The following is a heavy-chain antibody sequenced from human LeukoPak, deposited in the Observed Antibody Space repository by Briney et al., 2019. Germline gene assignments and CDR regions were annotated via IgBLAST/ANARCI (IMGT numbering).Heavy chain of an antibody. CDR3: AREVEKQLVMWGNDY. V-gene: IGHV3-30*03. J-gene: IGHJ4*02. CDR2: ISYDGSNK. Sequence: GGSLRLSCAASGFTFSSYAIHWVRQAPGKGLEWVAVISYDGSNKYYADSVKGRFTISRDNSKNTLYVQMNSLRAEDTAVYYCAREVEKQLVMWGNDYWGQGTLVTVSS. D-gene: IGHD6-13*01. CDR1: GFTFSSYA.